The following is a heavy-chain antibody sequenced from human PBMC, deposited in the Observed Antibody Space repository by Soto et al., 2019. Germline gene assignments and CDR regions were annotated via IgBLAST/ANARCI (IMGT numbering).Heavy chain of an antibody. V-gene: IGHV4-59*08. Sequence: SETLSLTCTVSGGSISSYYWSWIRQPPGKGLEWIGYIYYSGSTNYNPSLKSRVTISVDTSKNQFSLKLSSVTAADTAVYYCARVYYDILTGYKIFDYWGQGTLVTVSS. J-gene: IGHJ4*02. D-gene: IGHD3-9*01. CDR3: ARVYYDILTGYKIFDY. CDR1: GGSISSYY. CDR2: IYYSGST.